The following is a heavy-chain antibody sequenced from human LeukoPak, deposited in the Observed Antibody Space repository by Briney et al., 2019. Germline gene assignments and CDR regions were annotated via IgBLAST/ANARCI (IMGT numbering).Heavy chain of an antibody. D-gene: IGHD1-26*01. J-gene: IGHJ4*02. CDR1: GFTFSSYA. CDR2: IGGGGEST. Sequence: PGGSLRHSCAASGFTFSSYAMSWVRQAPGKGLEWVSTIGGGGESTYYADSAKGRFTISGDNSKNTVYLQMNSLRAEDTAVYYCAKVLSGSQDYWGQGTLVTVFS. V-gene: IGHV3-23*01. CDR3: AKVLSGSQDY.